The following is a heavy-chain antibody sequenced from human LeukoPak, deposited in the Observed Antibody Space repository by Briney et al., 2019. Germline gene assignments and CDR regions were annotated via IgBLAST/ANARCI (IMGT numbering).Heavy chain of an antibody. D-gene: IGHD1-1*01. Sequence: SETLSLTCTVSGGSISSYYWSWIRQPPGKGLEWIGYIYYSGSTNYNPSLKSRVTISVDTSKNQFSLKLSSVTAADTAVYYCARQPDNWNDYYGMDVWGQGTTVTVSS. CDR2: IYYSGST. J-gene: IGHJ6*02. CDR1: GGSISSYY. V-gene: IGHV4-59*08. CDR3: ARQPDNWNDYYGMDV.